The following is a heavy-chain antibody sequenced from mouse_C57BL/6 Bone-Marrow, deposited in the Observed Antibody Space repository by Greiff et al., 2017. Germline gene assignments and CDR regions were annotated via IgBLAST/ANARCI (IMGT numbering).Heavy chain of an antibody. D-gene: IGHD1-1*01. V-gene: IGHV1-55*01. CDR3: AVREITTVVDGYLDV. CDR1: GYTFTSYW. J-gene: IGHJ1*03. CDR2: IYPGSGST. Sequence: QVQLQQPGAELVKPGASVKMSCKASGYTFTSYWLTWVKQRPGQGLEWIGDIYPGSGSTNYNEKFKSKATLTVDTSSSTAYMKLSSLTSEDSAVYYCAVREITTVVDGYLDVWGTGTTVTVSS.